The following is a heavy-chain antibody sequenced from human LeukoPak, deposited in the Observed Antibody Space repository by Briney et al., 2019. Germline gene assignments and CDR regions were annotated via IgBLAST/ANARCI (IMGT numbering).Heavy chain of an antibody. CDR2: ISSSSSYT. CDR3: ARDRAVAGTADMDY. V-gene: IGHV3-11*06. J-gene: IGHJ4*02. Sequence: SGGPLRLSCAASGFTFSDYYMSWIRQAPGKGLEWVSYISSSSSYTNYADSVKGRFTISRDNAKNSLYLQMNSLRAEDTAVYYCARDRAVAGTADMDYWGQGTLVTVSS. CDR1: GFTFSDYY. D-gene: IGHD6-19*01.